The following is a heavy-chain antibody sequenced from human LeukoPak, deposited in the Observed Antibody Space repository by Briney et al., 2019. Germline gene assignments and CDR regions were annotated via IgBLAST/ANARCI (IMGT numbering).Heavy chain of an antibody. D-gene: IGHD6-19*01. CDR2: INHSGST. CDR3: ARGGGQWMVREYYFDY. CDR1: GGSFSGYY. V-gene: IGHV4-34*01. J-gene: IGHJ4*02. Sequence: KTSETLSLTCAVYGGSFSGYYWSWIRQPPVKGLEWIGEINHSGSTNYNPSLKSRVTISVDTSKNQFSLKLSSVTAADTAVYYCARGGGQWMVREYYFDYWGQGTLVTVSS.